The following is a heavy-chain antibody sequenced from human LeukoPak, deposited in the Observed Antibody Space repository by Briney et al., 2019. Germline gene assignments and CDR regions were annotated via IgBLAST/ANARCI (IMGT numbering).Heavy chain of an antibody. V-gene: IGHV1-18*01. CDR3: AXXXYYYDSSGYYPDFDY. CDR1: GYTFTSYG. Sequence: APVKVSCKASGYTFTSYGISWVRQAPGQGLEWMGWISAYNGNTNYAQKLQGRVTMTTDTSTSTAYMELRSLRSDDTAVYYCAXXXYYYDSSGYYPDFDYWGQGTLVTVSS. J-gene: IGHJ4*02. CDR2: ISAYNGNT. D-gene: IGHD3-22*01.